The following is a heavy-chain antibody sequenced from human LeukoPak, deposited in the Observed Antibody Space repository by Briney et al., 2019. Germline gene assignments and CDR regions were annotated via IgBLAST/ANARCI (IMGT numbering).Heavy chain of an antibody. CDR3: AKDKSWVVAVAGHDAFDV. D-gene: IGHD6-19*01. Sequence: GRSLRLSCAASGFLFSNYGLHWVRQAPGKGLEWVAVISYDGSDKYYADSVKGRFTISRDNSQHTLYLQMNSLRAEDTAVYYCAKDKSWVVAVAGHDAFDVWGQGTMVTVSS. J-gene: IGHJ3*01. V-gene: IGHV3-30*18. CDR2: ISYDGSDK. CDR1: GFLFSNYG.